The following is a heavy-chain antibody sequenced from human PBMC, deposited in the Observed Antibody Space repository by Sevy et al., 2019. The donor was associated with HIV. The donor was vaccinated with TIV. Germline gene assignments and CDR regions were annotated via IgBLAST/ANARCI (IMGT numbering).Heavy chain of an antibody. D-gene: IGHD1-26*01. V-gene: IGHV1-18*01. CDR1: GYTFTNYH. CDR2: ITPNNGNT. CDR3: ARAPSGSQGPGQYFHH. Sequence: ASVRVSCKASGYTFTNYHITWVRQAPGQGLEWMGWITPNNGNTNYARRLQGRVTMTTDTSTATAYMELRSLRSDDTAVYYCARAPSGSQGPGQYFHHWGQGTLVTVSS. J-gene: IGHJ1*01.